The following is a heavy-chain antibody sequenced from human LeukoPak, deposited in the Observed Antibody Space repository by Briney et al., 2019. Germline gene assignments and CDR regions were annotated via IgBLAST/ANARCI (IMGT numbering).Heavy chain of an antibody. CDR1: GFTFSDYY. CDR3: ARLRVVVAATPKYFDY. CDR2: ISSSTSTI. V-gene: IGHV3-11*04. J-gene: IGHJ4*02. Sequence: PGGSLRLSCAASGFTFSDYYMSWIRQAPGKGLEWISYISSSTSTIYYADSVEGRFSISRDNAKDSLYLQMNSLRAEDTAVYYCARLRVVVAATPKYFDYWGQGTLVTVSS. D-gene: IGHD2-15*01.